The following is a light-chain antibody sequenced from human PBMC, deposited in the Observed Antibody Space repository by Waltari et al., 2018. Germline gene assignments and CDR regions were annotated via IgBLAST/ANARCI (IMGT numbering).Light chain of an antibody. CDR3: SSYTTGSTRYV. V-gene: IGLV2-14*03. CDR1: RSALGAYNF. Sequence: QSALTQPASVSGSPGQSITISCTGTRSALGAYNFFSLYQKHPGKAPKVMIYDVNNRPSGVSSRFSGSKSGNTASLTISGLQAEDEADYYCSSYTTGSTRYVFGSGTKVTVL. CDR2: DVN. J-gene: IGLJ1*01.